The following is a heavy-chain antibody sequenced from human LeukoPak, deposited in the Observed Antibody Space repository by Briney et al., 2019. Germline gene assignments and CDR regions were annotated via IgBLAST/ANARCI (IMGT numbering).Heavy chain of an antibody. Sequence: GGSLRLSCAASGFTFDDYAMHWVRQAPGKGLEWVSGISWNSGSIGYADSVKGRFTITRDNAKNSLYLQMNSLRAEDTALYYCAILYSYDGSFDYWGQGTLVTVSS. J-gene: IGHJ4*02. CDR2: ISWNSGSI. CDR3: AILYSYDGSFDY. CDR1: GFTFDDYA. D-gene: IGHD5-18*01. V-gene: IGHV3-9*01.